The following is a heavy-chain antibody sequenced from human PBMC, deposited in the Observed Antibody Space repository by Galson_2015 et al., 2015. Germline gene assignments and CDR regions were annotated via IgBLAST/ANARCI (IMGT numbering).Heavy chain of an antibody. CDR3: ARDLRGRGSYYES. J-gene: IGHJ4*02. CDR1: GYTFTSYG. Sequence: SGKVSCKASGYTFTSYGISWVRQAPGQGLEWMGWISAYNGNTNYAQKLQGRVTMTTDTSTSTAYMELRSLRSDDTAVYYCARDLRGRGSYYESWGQGTLVTVSS. CDR2: ISAYNGNT. D-gene: IGHD1-26*01. V-gene: IGHV1-18*01.